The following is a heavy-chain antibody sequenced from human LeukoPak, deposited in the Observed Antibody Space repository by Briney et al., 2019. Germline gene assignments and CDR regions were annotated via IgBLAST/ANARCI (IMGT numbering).Heavy chain of an antibody. CDR1: GFTFSSHG. J-gene: IGHJ4*02. Sequence: GGSLRLSCAASGFTFSSHGMSWVRQGPGKGLEWVSGISGSGGDTYYADSVKGRFTISRDNSKSTLYLQMNSLRAEDTAVYSCAKDLLGVAAGNYWGQGTLVTVSS. CDR3: AKDLLGVAAGNY. V-gene: IGHV3-23*01. D-gene: IGHD6-13*01. CDR2: ISGSGGDT.